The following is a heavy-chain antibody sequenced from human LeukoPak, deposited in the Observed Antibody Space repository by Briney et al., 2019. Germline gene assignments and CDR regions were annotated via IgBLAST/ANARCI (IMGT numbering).Heavy chain of an antibody. Sequence: SETLSLTCTVSGDSINSLDLWSWVRQPPGKGLEWIGEMYLSGTTHSNPSVKSRVTISVDKSKNQFSLKLSSVTAADTAVYYCARLTMIAEGWGQGTLVTVSS. CDR3: ARLTMIAEG. CDR1: GDSINSLDL. J-gene: IGHJ4*02. CDR2: MYLSGTT. V-gene: IGHV4-4*02. D-gene: IGHD3-22*01.